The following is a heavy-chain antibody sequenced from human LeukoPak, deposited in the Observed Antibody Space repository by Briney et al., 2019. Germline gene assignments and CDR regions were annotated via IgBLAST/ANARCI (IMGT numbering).Heavy chain of an antibody. Sequence: GGSLRLSCAASGFTFSSYGMHWVRQAPGKGLEWVAVISYDGSNKYYADSVKGRFTISRDNSKNTLYLQMNSLRAEDTAVYYCAKDPHYCSGGSCLEDWFDPWGQGTLVTVSS. CDR3: AKDPHYCSGGSCLEDWFDP. J-gene: IGHJ5*02. CDR1: GFTFSSYG. V-gene: IGHV3-30*18. CDR2: ISYDGSNK. D-gene: IGHD2-15*01.